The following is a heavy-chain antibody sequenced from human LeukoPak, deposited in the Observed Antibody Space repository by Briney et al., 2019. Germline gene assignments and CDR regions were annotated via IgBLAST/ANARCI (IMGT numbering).Heavy chain of an antibody. CDR3: AKDPYVGGGYHFDS. CDR1: GFTFSSYA. D-gene: IGHD3-22*01. J-gene: IGHJ4*02. V-gene: IGHV3-23*01. CDR2: ITGSGGDT. Sequence: PGGSLRLSCAASGFTFSSYAMNWARQAPGKGLEWVSTITGSGGDTYYADSVKGRFTISGDNSKNTLYLQLSSLRAEDTAIYYCAKDPYVGGGYHFDSWGQGSLVTVSS.